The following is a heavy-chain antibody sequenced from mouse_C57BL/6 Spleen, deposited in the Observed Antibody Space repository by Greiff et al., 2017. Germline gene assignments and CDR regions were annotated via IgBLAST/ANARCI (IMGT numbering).Heavy chain of an antibody. CDR2: ISGGGGNT. CDR3: ARHRAAQATGAMDY. Sequence: EVMLVESGGGLVKPGGSLKLSCAASGYTFSSYTMSWVRQTPEKRLEWVATISGGGGNTYYPDSVKGRFTISRDNAKNTLYLQMSRLRSEDTALYYCARHRAAQATGAMDYWGQGTSVTVSS. V-gene: IGHV5-9*01. J-gene: IGHJ4*01. D-gene: IGHD3-2*02. CDR1: GYTFSSYT.